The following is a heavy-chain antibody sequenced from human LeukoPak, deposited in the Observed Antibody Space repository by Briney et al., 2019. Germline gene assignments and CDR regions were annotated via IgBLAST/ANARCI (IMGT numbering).Heavy chain of an antibody. V-gene: IGHV3-23*01. J-gene: IGHJ6*04. CDR1: GFTFSSYA. D-gene: IGHD2-15*01. CDR3: AKAGYCSGGSCYLGYYGMDV. Sequence: PGGSLRLSCAASGFTFSSYAMSWVRQAPGKGLEWVSAISGSGGSTYYADSVKGRFTFSRDNSKNTLYLQMNSLRAEDTAVYYCAKAGYCSGGSCYLGYYGMDVWGKGTTVTVSS. CDR2: ISGSGGST.